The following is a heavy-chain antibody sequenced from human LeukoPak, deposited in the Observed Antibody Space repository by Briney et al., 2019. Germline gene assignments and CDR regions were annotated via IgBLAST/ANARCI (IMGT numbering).Heavy chain of an antibody. Sequence: KPSETLSLTCTVSGGSISSYYWSWIRQPPGKGLEWIGYIYYSGSTNYNPSLKSRVTISVDTSKNQFSLKLSSVTAADTAVYYCARLLGVIRGFRYMDVWGKGTTVTISS. D-gene: IGHD3-10*01. CDR1: GGSISSYY. CDR3: ARLLGVIRGFRYMDV. V-gene: IGHV4-59*01. J-gene: IGHJ6*03. CDR2: IYYSGST.